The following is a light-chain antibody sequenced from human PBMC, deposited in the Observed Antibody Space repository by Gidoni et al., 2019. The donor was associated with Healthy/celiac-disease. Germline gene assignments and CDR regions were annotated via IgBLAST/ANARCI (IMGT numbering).Light chain of an antibody. J-gene: IGKJ1*01. Sequence: ELGMTQSPATLSVSPGERATLSCRASQSVSSNLAWYQQKPGQAPRLLIYGASTRATGIPARFSGSGSGTEFTLTISSLQSEDFAVYYCQQYNNWPQWTFXHXTKVEIK. CDR2: GAS. CDR3: QQYNNWPQWT. V-gene: IGKV3-15*01. CDR1: QSVSSN.